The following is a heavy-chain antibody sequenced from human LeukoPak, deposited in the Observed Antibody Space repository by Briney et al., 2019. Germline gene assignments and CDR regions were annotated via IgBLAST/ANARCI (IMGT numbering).Heavy chain of an antibody. Sequence: PGGSLRLSCAASGFTFSSVWVSWVRQAPGKGLEWIGRIKSKAAGGTTDYAAHVKGRFTISRDDSKNTLYLQRNSLKTEHTAIYYCTTGPDPTFDYWGRGTLVTVSS. CDR2: IKSKAAGGTT. V-gene: IGHV3-15*01. CDR1: GFTFSSVW. CDR3: TTGPDPTFDY. J-gene: IGHJ4*02.